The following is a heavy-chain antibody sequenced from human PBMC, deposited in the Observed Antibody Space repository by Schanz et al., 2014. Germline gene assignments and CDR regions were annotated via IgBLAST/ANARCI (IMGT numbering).Heavy chain of an antibody. V-gene: IGHV3-23*01. CDR2: ISGSGGTT. J-gene: IGHJ4*02. Sequence: EVQLLESGGGLVQPGESLRVSCAASGFTFNSYAMSWVRQAPGRGLEWVSDISGSGGTTHYAGSVEGRFTISRVNSKNTLDLRMKGLRAEDTDIYYCAKGRRGDFDSSGCYWGTFDFWGQGALVSVSS. CDR1: GFTFNSYA. D-gene: IGHD3-22*01. CDR3: AKGRRGDFDSSGCYWGTFDF.